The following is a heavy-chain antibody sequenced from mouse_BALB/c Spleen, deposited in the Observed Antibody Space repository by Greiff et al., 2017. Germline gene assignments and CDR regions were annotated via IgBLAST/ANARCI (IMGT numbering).Heavy chain of an antibody. CDR2: ISSGGGST. CDR1: GFAFSSYD. J-gene: IGHJ4*01. V-gene: IGHV5-12-1*01. D-gene: IGHD2-12*01. CDR3: ARQPYDYYAMDY. Sequence: EVKVVESGGGLVKPGGSLKLSCAASGFAFSSYDMSWVHQTPEKRLEWVAYISSGGGSTYYPDTVKGRFTISRDNAKNTLYLQMSSLKSEDTAMYYCARQPYDYYAMDYWGQGTSVTVSS.